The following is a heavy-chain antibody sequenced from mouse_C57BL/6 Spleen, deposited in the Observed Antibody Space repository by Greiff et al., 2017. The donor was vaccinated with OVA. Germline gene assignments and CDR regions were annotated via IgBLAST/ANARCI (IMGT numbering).Heavy chain of an antibody. CDR2: IHPSDSDT. V-gene: IGHV1-74*01. D-gene: IGHD1-1*01. CDR3: ATNSPYGSSFFYAMDY. CDR1: GYTFTSYW. J-gene: IGHJ4*01. Sequence: QVQLKQPGAELVKPGASVKVSCKASGYTFTSYWMHWVKQRPGQGLEWIGRIHPSDSDTNYNQKFKGKATLTVDKSSSTAYMQLSSLTSEDSAVYYCATNSPYGSSFFYAMDYWGQGTSVTVSS.